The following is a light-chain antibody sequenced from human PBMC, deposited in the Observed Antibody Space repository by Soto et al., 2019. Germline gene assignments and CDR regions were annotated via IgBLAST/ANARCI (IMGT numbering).Light chain of an antibody. CDR1: QSLIHSDGHTY. CDR2: EVS. CDR3: MQGTHWPWT. J-gene: IGKJ1*01. V-gene: IGKV2-30*02. Sequence: DVVMTQSPLSLPVTLGQPASISCRSSQSLIHSDGHTYLNWFQQRPGQSPRRLIYEVSDRDSGVPDSFSGSGSSTDFTLKISRVDAEDVGVYYCMQGTHWPWTFGQGTEVEIK.